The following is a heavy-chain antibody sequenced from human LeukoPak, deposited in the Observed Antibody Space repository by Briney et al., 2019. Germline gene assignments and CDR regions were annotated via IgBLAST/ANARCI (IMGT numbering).Heavy chain of an antibody. CDR3: ARDKIVGATFFDY. V-gene: IGHV3-7*01. CDR1: GFTFSTYW. J-gene: IGHJ4*02. CDR2: IKQDESEK. Sequence: GGSLRLSCAASGFTFSTYWMSWVRQAPGKGLEWVANIKQDESEKYYVESVKGRFTISRDNAKNSLYLQMDSLRAEDTAVYYCARDKIVGATFFDYWGQGTLVTVSS. D-gene: IGHD1-26*01.